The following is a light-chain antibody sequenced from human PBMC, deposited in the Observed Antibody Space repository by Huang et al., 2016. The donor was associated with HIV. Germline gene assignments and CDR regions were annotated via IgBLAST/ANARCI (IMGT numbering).Light chain of an antibody. CDR1: QSVGIY. Sequence: EIVLTQSPATLSLSPGERATLSCRASQSVGIYLAWLQQKPGQAPRLLIYDASNRATGIPARFSGSGSGTDFTLSISSLEPEDFAIYYCQQRSNWPAGFGQGTKVEIK. CDR2: DAS. CDR3: QQRSNWPAG. V-gene: IGKV3-11*01. J-gene: IGKJ1*01.